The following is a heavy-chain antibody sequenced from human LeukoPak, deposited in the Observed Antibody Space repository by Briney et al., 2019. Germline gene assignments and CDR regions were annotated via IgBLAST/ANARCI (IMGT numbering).Heavy chain of an antibody. Sequence: SETLSLTCTVSGGSISSYYWSWIRQPPGKGLEWIGYIYYSGSTKYNPPLKSRVTISVDTSENQFSLQLTSVTAADTAVYYCAKYVSTGWFDPWGQGTLVTVSS. D-gene: IGHD5/OR15-5a*01. CDR2: IYYSGST. CDR3: AKYVSTGWFDP. J-gene: IGHJ5*02. V-gene: IGHV4-59*08. CDR1: GGSISSYY.